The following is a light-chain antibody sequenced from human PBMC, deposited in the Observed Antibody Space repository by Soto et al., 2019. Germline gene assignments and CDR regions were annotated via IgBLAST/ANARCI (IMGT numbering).Light chain of an antibody. CDR2: GAS. Sequence: DILTTQSPDAHCQSLLQGPTQSCQSSQSVSSHLAWYQHKPGQAPRLLIYGASTRASGIPARFSGSGSETDFTLTISSLQSEDSAVYYCQQHHNWPPITFGKGTRLEIK. V-gene: IGKV3-15*01. CDR3: QQHHNWPPIT. J-gene: IGKJ5*01. CDR1: QSVSSH.